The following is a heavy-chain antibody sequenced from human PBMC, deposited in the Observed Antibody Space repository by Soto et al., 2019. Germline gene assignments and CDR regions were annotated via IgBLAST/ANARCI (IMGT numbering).Heavy chain of an antibody. CDR1: GESVSTNSAT. D-gene: IGHD2-8*01. CDR2: TYYRSKGYH. V-gene: IGHV6-1*01. Sequence: QVQLQQSGPGLVKPSQTLSLTCAISGESVSTNSATWDWIRQSPSRGLEWLGRTYYRSKGYHDYAASVKGLITINAKTSNNQRPRQLNSVTPDDTAVYYCARLIGDSWLDSWGQGTLVTVSS. CDR3: ARLIGDSWLDS. J-gene: IGHJ5*01.